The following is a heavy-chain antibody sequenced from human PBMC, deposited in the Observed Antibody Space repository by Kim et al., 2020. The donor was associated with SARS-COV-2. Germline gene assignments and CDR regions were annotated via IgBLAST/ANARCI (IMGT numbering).Heavy chain of an antibody. CDR3: TRDPSRYYYDSEFDAFDI. J-gene: IGHJ3*02. Sequence: KGRFTISRDDSKSIAYLQMNSLKTEDTAVYYCTRDPSRYYYDSEFDAFDIWGQGTMVTVSS. D-gene: IGHD3-22*01. V-gene: IGHV3-49*02.